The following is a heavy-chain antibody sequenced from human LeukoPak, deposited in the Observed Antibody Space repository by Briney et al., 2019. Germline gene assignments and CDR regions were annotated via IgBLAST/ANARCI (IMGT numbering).Heavy chain of an antibody. CDR1: GFTFSSYS. V-gene: IGHV3-30*02. Sequence: GGSLRHACAASGFTFSSYSMNWVRQAPSKGLEWVAFIRFDGSNKYYADSVKGQFTISRDNSKNTLYLQMNSLRAEDTAVYYCAKDTPDSSAYYLENWGQGTLVTVSS. J-gene: IGHJ4*02. CDR3: AKDTPDSSAYYLEN. D-gene: IGHD3-22*01. CDR2: IRFDGSNK.